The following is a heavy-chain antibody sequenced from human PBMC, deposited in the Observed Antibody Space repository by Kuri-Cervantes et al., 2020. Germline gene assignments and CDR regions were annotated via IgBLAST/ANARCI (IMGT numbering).Heavy chain of an antibody. J-gene: IGHJ6*02. CDR3: ASPGYCTNGVCYAWGYYYYGMDV. Sequence: ASVKVSCKASGYTFTSYDINWVRQATGQGLEWMGWMNPNSGNTGYAQKFQGRATMTRNTSISTAYMELNSLRAEDTAVYYCASPGYCTNGVCYAWGYYYYGMDVWGQGTTVTVSS. V-gene: IGHV1-8*01. CDR1: GYTFTSYD. CDR2: MNPNSGNT. D-gene: IGHD2-8*01.